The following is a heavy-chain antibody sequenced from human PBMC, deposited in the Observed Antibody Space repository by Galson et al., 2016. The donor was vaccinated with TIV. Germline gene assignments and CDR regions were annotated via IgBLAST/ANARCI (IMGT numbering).Heavy chain of an antibody. Sequence: SLRLSCAASGFTFSSHAMSWVHQAPGKGLEWVSAISVSGGSTYYADAVKGRFTISRDNSKNTLYLQINSLRAEDTAVYYCAKDTSSAYSGYGYFDYWGQGTLVTVSS. D-gene: IGHD5-12*01. CDR1: GFTFSSHA. CDR2: ISVSGGST. CDR3: AKDTSSAYSGYGYFDY. V-gene: IGHV3-23*01. J-gene: IGHJ4*02.